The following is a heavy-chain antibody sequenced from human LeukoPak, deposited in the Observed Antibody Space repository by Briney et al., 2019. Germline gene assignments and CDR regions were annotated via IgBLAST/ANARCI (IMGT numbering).Heavy chain of an antibody. CDR1: GYTFTSYD. V-gene: IGHV1-8*01. CDR3: ARGLGYYDSSGYLSRY. J-gene: IGHJ4*02. CDR2: MNPNSGNT. D-gene: IGHD3-22*01. Sequence: ASVKVSCKASGYTFTSYDINWVRQATGQGLEWMGWMNPNSGNTGYAQKLQGRVTMTTDTSTSTASMELRSLRSDDTAVYYCARGLGYYDSSGYLSRYWGQGTLVTVSS.